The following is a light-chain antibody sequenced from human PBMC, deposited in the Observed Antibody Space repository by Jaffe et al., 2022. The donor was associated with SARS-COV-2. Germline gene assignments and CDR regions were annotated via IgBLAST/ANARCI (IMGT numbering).Light chain of an antibody. CDR1: QNINNW. J-gene: IGKJ2*01. Sequence: DIQMTQSPSTLSASVGDRVTITCRASQNINNWLAWYQQKPGKAPKILINKASTLESGVPSRFSGGGSGTEFTLTISSLQPDDSATYYCQQYNSYGYTFGQGTKLEIK. CDR3: QQYNSYGYT. V-gene: IGKV1-5*03. CDR2: KAS.